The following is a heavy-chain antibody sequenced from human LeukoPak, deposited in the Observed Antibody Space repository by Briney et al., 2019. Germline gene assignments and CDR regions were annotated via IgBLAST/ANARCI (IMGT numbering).Heavy chain of an antibody. D-gene: IGHD3-10*01. CDR2: VIGSGKIT. CDR3: ARVGVLMVTTFGFDY. J-gene: IGHJ4*02. Sequence: RGALRLSCAASRFTFSDHYMSWIPQAPGKGQERVSYVIGSGKITYYADSVRCRFTVSRDNAKKSVILQMNSLTAEYTAIYFCARVGVLMVTTFGFDYWGQGTLVTVSS. V-gene: IGHV3-11*01. CDR1: RFTFSDHY.